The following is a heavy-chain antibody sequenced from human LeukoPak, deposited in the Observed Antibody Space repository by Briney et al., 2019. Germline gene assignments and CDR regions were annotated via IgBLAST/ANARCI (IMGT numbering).Heavy chain of an antibody. CDR3: ARDRDSSGWFDY. Sequence: SETLSLTCTVAGGSISGFYWGWIRQAPGKGLEWIGFIYYSGSANYNPSLKSRVTMSVDTSKNQFSLKLSSVTAADTAFYYCARDRDSSGWFDYWGQGTLVTVSS. V-gene: IGHV4-59*01. CDR2: IYYSGSA. D-gene: IGHD6-19*01. J-gene: IGHJ4*02. CDR1: GGSISGFY.